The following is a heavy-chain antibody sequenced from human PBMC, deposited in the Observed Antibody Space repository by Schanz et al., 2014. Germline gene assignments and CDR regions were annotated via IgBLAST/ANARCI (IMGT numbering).Heavy chain of an antibody. CDR2: INWSDGST. J-gene: IGHJ3*01. D-gene: IGHD3-22*01. CDR1: GITFSGYS. V-gene: IGHV3-20*04. CDR3: ARGREVVAKSFDV. Sequence: EVQVVESGGGLVQPGGSLRLSCAASGITFSGYSMNWVRQAPGKGLEWVSGINWSDGSTGYADSVKGRFTISRDNGKNSLYLQMNSLRAEDTGVYYCARGREVVAKSFDVWGQGTMVTVSS.